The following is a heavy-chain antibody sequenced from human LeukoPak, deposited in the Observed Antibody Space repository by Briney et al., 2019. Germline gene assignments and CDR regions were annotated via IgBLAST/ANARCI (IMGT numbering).Heavy chain of an antibody. D-gene: IGHD5-18*01. Sequence: SETLSLTCAVYGGSFSGYYWSWIRQPPGKGLEWIGEINHSGSTNYNPSLKSRVTISVDTSKNQFSPKLSSVTAADTAVYYCARGYVDTAMVRYYYYYSMDVWGKGTTVTVSS. CDR3: ARGYVDTAMVRYYYYYSMDV. CDR2: INHSGST. V-gene: IGHV4-34*01. CDR1: GGSFSGYY. J-gene: IGHJ6*03.